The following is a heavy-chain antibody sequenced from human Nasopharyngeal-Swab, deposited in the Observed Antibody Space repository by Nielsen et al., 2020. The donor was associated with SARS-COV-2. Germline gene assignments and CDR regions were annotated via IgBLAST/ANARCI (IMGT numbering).Heavy chain of an antibody. J-gene: IGHJ6*02. CDR1: GFTVSSNY. Sequence: GESLKISCAASGFTVSSNYMSWVRQAPGKGPEWVSVIYSGGSTYYADSVKGRFTISRDNSKNTLYLQMNSLRAEDTAVYYCARARDPDDYYYYGMDVWGQGTTVTVSS. D-gene: IGHD5-24*01. CDR3: ARARDPDDYYYYGMDV. CDR2: IYSGGST. V-gene: IGHV3-53*01.